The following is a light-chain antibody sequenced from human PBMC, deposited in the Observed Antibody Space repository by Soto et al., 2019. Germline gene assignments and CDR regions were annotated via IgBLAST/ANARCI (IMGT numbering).Light chain of an antibody. CDR3: QQSYYNPT. Sequence: EIVLTQSPGTLSLSPGERATLSCRASQSVSNNYLAWYQQKPGQAPRLLIYDASSRATGIPDRFSGSGSWADFTLTISSLQHEDFATYYCQQSYYNPTFGQGTKVDIK. CDR1: QSVSNNY. V-gene: IGKV3D-20*02. CDR2: DAS. J-gene: IGKJ1*01.